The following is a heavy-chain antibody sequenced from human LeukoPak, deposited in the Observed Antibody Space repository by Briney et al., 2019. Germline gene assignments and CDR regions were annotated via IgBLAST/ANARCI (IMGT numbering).Heavy chain of an antibody. CDR1: GYTFTGYF. CDR2: INPNSGGT. Sequence: ASVKVSCKPSGYTFTGYFMHWVRQAPGQGLKWMGWINPNSGGTNYAQKFQGRVTMTRDTSISTAYIDLSRLTSDDTAVYYCARGSDGDYVGAATFQHWGQGTLVTVSS. J-gene: IGHJ1*01. V-gene: IGHV1-2*02. CDR3: ARGSDGDYVGAATFQH. D-gene: IGHD4-17*01.